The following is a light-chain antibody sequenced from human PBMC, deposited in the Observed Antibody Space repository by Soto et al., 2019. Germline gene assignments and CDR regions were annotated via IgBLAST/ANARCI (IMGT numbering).Light chain of an antibody. J-gene: IGKJ2*01. CDR3: HHYNNWTQYT. CDR2: GAS. CDR1: QSVSSN. Sequence: DIVMTQSPATLSVYPGARATLSCRARQSVSSNLAWYQQKPGQAPRFLIYGASTRATGIPARFSGSGSGTELTLTISSLQSEDFAVYYCHHYNNWTQYTFRQGTNIEIK. V-gene: IGKV3D-15*01.